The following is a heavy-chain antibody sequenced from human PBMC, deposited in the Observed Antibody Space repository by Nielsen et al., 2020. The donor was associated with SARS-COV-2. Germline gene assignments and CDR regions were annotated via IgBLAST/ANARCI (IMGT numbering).Heavy chain of an antibody. CDR3: ARGHYYDSSGYSDAFDI. V-gene: IGHV4-4*02. Sequence: SETLSLTCSVSDGSITSHSWWSWVRQPPGKGLQWIGHVFHGGSTTYSPSLMGRVTMSTDKSNNQFSLKLTSVTAADTAVYYCARGHYYDSSGYSDAFDIWGQGTMVTVSS. CDR1: DGSITSHSW. D-gene: IGHD3-22*01. J-gene: IGHJ3*02. CDR2: VFHGGST.